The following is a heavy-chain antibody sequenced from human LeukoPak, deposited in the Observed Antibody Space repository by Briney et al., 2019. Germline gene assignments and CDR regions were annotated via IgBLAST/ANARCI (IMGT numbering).Heavy chain of an antibody. CDR1: GFTFSNYD. J-gene: IGHJ4*02. D-gene: IGHD2-8*01. V-gene: IGHV3-7*01. CDR2: IKQDGSKK. Sequence: GGSLRLSCTASGFTFSNYDMHWVRQAPGKGLEWVANIKQDGSKKYYVDSVKGRFTISRDNAKNSLYLQMNSLRAEDTAVYYCARLTWICTNGVCYTGFDYWGQGTLVTVSS. CDR3: ARLTWICTNGVCYTGFDY.